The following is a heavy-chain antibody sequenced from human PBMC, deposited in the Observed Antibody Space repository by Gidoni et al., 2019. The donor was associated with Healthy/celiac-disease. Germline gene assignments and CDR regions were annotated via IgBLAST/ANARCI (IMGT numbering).Heavy chain of an antibody. Sequence: QVQLVESGGGVVQPGRSLRRSCAASGFTFSSYAMHWVRQAPGKGLEWVAVISYDGSNKYYADSVKGRFTISRDNSKNTLYLQMNSLRAEDTAVYYCARAFLAYCGGDCYQDYYYGMDVWGQGTTVTVSS. D-gene: IGHD2-21*02. CDR3: ARAFLAYCGGDCYQDYYYGMDV. V-gene: IGHV3-30-3*01. CDR1: GFTFSSYA. J-gene: IGHJ6*02. CDR2: ISYDGSNK.